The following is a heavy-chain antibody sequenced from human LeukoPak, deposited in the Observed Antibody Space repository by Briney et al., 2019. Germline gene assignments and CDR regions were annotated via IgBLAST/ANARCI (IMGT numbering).Heavy chain of an antibody. Sequence: GGSLRLSCAASGFTFSSYAMSWVRQAPGKGLEWVSAISGSGGSTYYADSVKGRFTISRDNTKNPLYLQMNRLRAEDTAVYYCAKGRSVAVAGTNAFDIWGQGTMVTVSS. CDR2: ISGSGGST. J-gene: IGHJ3*02. D-gene: IGHD6-19*01. CDR3: AKGRSVAVAGTNAFDI. CDR1: GFTFSSYA. V-gene: IGHV3-23*01.